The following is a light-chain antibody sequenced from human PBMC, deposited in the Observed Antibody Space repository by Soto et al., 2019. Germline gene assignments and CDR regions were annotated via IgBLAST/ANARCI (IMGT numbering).Light chain of an antibody. CDR1: SSDVGGYNY. CDR3: SSYTTSNTRQIV. V-gene: IGLV2-14*01. J-gene: IGLJ1*01. Sequence: QSVLTQPASVSGSPGHSITIFCTGTSSDVGGYNYVSWYQQHPGKAPKFMIYDVSNRPSGVSNRFSGSKSGNTASLTISGLQAEDEADYYCSSYTTSNTRQIVFGTGTKLTVL. CDR2: DVS.